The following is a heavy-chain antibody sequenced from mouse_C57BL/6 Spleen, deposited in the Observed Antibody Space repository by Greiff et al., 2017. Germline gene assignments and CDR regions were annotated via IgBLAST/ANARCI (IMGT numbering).Heavy chain of an antibody. D-gene: IGHD2-4*01. Sequence: EVHLVESGGDLVKPGGSLKLSCAASGFTFSSYGMSWVRQTPDKRLEWVATISSGGSYTYYPDSVKGRITKSRDNATNTLYLQMSSLKSEDTAMYYCARHLYDCEGYYAMDYWGQGTSVTVSS. CDR1: GFTFSSYG. V-gene: IGHV5-6*01. CDR2: ISSGGSYT. CDR3: ARHLYDCEGYYAMDY. J-gene: IGHJ4*01.